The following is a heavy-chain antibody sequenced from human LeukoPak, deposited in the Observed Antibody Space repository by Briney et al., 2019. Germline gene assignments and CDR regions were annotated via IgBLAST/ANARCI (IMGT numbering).Heavy chain of an antibody. CDR1: GGSISSSSYY. V-gene: IGHV4-39*07. CDR2: IYYSGST. CDR3: ARVSGTTSRLDP. Sequence: SETLSLTCTVSGGSISSSSYYWGWIRQPPGKGLEWIGSIYYSGSTYYNPSLKSRVTISVDTSKNQFSLKLSSVTAADTAVYYCARVSGTTSRLDPWGQGTLVTVSS. J-gene: IGHJ5*02. D-gene: IGHD1-1*01.